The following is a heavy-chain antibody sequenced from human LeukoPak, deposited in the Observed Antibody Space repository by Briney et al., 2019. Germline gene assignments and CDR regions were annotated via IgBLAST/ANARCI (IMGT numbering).Heavy chain of an antibody. CDR3: ARDSGGWYRWFDP. D-gene: IGHD6-19*01. CDR2: IYYSGST. Sequence: SETLSLTCTVSGGSISSYYWTWIRQPPGKGLEWIGYIYYSGSTNYNPSLKSRVSISVDTSKNQFSLKLSSVTAADTAVYYCARDSGGWYRWFDPWGQGSLVTVSS. V-gene: IGHV4-59*01. CDR1: GGSISSYY. J-gene: IGHJ5*02.